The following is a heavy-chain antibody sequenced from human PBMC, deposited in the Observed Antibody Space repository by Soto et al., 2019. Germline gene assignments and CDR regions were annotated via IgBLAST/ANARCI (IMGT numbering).Heavy chain of an antibody. J-gene: IGHJ4*02. D-gene: IGHD6-6*01. Sequence: GGSLRLSCAASGFTFSDYYMSWIRQAPGKGLEWVSYISSSGSTIYYADSVKGRFTISRDNAKNSLYLKMNSLRAEDTAVYYCARDLGYSSSSNFYWGQGTLVTVSS. CDR1: GFTFSDYY. CDR3: ARDLGYSSSSNFY. V-gene: IGHV3-11*01. CDR2: ISSSGSTI.